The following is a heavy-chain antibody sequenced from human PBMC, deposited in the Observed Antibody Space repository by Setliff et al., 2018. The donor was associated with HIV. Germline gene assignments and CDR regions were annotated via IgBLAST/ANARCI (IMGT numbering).Heavy chain of an antibody. J-gene: IGHJ5*02. D-gene: IGHD3-3*01. V-gene: IGHV4-39*01. CDR3: ARQYDFWSGYNGFDP. Sequence: SETLSLTCNVSGTSITDNNYYWGWVRQPPGMGLQWIGSVYFSGSASYNSSLKSRVTISVDTSKNQFSLKLSSVTAADTAVYYCARQYDFWSGYNGFDPWGQGTLVTVSS. CDR1: GTSITDNNYY. CDR2: VYFSGSA.